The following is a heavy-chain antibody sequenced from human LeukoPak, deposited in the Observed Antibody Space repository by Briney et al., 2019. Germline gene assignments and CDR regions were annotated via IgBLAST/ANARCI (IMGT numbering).Heavy chain of an antibody. CDR3: ARDLTGCSGGSCYSDAFDI. J-gene: IGHJ3*02. CDR1: GFTFSSYW. Sequence: GGSLRLSCSASGFTFSSYWMSWVRQAPGRGLEWVANKKQDGSEKYYVDSVKGRFTISRDNAKNSLYLQMNSLRAEDTAVYYCARDLTGCSGGSCYSDAFDIWGQGTMVTVSS. V-gene: IGHV3-7*03. D-gene: IGHD2-15*01. CDR2: KKQDGSEK.